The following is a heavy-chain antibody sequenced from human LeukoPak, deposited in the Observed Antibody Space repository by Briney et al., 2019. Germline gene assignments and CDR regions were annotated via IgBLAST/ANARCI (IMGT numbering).Heavy chain of an antibody. CDR2: IYTSGST. Sequence: SETLSLTCTVSGASISSGSYYWSWIRQPAGKGLEWIGRIYTSGSTNYNPSLKSRVTISVDTSKNQFSLKLSSVTAADTAVYYCARVPTYEIAAARVGYAFDIWGQGTMVTVSS. D-gene: IGHD6-13*01. V-gene: IGHV4-61*02. J-gene: IGHJ3*02. CDR1: GASISSGSYY. CDR3: ARVPTYEIAAARVGYAFDI.